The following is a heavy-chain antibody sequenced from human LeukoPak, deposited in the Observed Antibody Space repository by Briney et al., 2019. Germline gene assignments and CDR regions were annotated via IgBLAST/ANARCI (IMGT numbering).Heavy chain of an antibody. CDR1: GFTVSSNY. CDR2: IYSGGST. J-gene: IGHJ5*02. Sequence: GGSLRLSCAASGFTVSSNYMSWVRQAPGKGLEWVSVIYSGGSTYYADSVKGRFTISRDNSKNTLYLQMNSLRAEDTALYYCARETGTMVRGDMYNWFDPWGQGTLVTVSS. V-gene: IGHV3-53*01. CDR3: ARETGTMVRGDMYNWFDP. D-gene: IGHD3-10*01.